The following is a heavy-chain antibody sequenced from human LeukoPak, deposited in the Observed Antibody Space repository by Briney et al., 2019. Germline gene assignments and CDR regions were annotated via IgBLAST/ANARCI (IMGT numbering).Heavy chain of an antibody. D-gene: IGHD4-17*01. CDR2: ISTSSIYI. Sequence: SGGSLRLSCAASGFTFSSYTMNWVRQAPGKGLEWVSSISTSSIYIYYADSVKGRFTISRDNAKNSLYLQMNSLRAEDTAVYYCARAPANYGDYTPGYYYYMDVWGKGTTVTISS. J-gene: IGHJ6*03. V-gene: IGHV3-21*01. CDR1: GFTFSSYT. CDR3: ARAPANYGDYTPGYYYYMDV.